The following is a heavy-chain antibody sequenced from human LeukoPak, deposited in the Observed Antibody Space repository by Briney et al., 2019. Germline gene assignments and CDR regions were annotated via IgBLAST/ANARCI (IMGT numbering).Heavy chain of an antibody. V-gene: IGHV3-48*03. D-gene: IGHD1-7*01. CDR2: ISSSATKI. CDR3: ARGGTEELDY. Sequence: GGSLRLSCAASGFTLSNYEMDWVRQAPGKGLEWVSYISSSATKIYYAESVKGRFTVSRDNAKSTMYLQMNSLTVEDTALYYCARGGTEELDYWGQGTLVTVSS. CDR1: GFTLSNYE. J-gene: IGHJ4*02.